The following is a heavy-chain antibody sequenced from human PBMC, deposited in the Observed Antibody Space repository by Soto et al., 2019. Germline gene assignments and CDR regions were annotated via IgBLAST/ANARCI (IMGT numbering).Heavy chain of an antibody. Sequence: ASVKVSCKASGYTFTGYYMHWVRQAPGQGLEWMGWINPNSGGTNYAQKFQGRVTMTRDTSISTACMELNSLRAEDTALYYCAKPNLSCSSSSCYDYWGQGTLVTVSS. J-gene: IGHJ4*02. CDR1: GYTFTGYY. CDR3: AKPNLSCSSSSCYDY. D-gene: IGHD2-2*01. V-gene: IGHV1-2*02. CDR2: INPNSGGT.